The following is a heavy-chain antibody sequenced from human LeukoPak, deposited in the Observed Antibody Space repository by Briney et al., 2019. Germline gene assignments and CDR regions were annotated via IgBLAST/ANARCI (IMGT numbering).Heavy chain of an antibody. Sequence: GGSLRLACAASGFTFSSYGMHWVRQAPGKGLEWVAFMRYDGSNKYYADSVKGRFTISREIAKNSMYLQMNSLRVEDTAVYYCANIPNSFGPDYWGQGCLVTVSS. CDR1: GFTFSSYG. J-gene: IGHJ4*02. V-gene: IGHV3-30*02. CDR3: ANIPNSFGPDY. CDR2: MRYDGSNK. D-gene: IGHD3-16*01.